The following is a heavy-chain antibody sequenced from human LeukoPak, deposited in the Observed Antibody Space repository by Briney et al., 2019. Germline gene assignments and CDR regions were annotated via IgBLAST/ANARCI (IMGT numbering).Heavy chain of an antibody. CDR2: ISGSGGST. D-gene: IGHD3-16*02. V-gene: IGHV3-23*01. CDR3: ANLYVWGSYRTHSDY. Sequence: PGGSLRLSCAASGFTFSSYAMSWVRQAPGKGLEWVSAISGSGGSTYYADSVKGRFTISRDNSKNTLYLQMNSLRAEDTAVYYCANLYVWGSYRTHSDYWGQGTLVTVSS. J-gene: IGHJ4*02. CDR1: GFTFSSYA.